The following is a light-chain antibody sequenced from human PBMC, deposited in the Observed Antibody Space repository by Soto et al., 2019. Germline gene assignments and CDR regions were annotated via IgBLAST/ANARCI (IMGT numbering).Light chain of an antibody. Sequence: DIVMTQSPDSLAVSLGERATINCKSSQSLVYSANNKNYLAWYQQKPGQPPKLLIYWASVRESGVPDRFSGSGSGTDFTLTISSLQAEDVAFYYGQQYVATLWMFGQGTKVEVK. CDR1: QSLVYSANNKNY. CDR3: QQYVATLWM. V-gene: IGKV4-1*01. J-gene: IGKJ1*01. CDR2: WAS.